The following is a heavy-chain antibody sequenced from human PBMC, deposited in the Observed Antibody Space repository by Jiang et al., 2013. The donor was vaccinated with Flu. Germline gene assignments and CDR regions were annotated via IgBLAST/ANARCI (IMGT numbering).Heavy chain of an antibody. D-gene: IGHD6-19*01. CDR3: ARAGAVAGHFDY. J-gene: IGHJ4*02. V-gene: IGHV2-70*11. CDR2: IDWDDDK. Sequence: TQTLTLTCTFSGFSLSTSGMCVSWIRQPPGKALEWLARIDWDDDKYYSTSLKTRLTISKDTSKNQVVLTMTNMDPVDTATYYCARAGAVAGHFDYWGQGTLVTVSS. CDR1: GFSLSTSGMC.